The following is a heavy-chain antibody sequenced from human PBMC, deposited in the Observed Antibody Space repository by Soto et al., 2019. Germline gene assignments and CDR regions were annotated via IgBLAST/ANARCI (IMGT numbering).Heavy chain of an antibody. D-gene: IGHD6-13*01. CDR1: GFTFSSYG. J-gene: IGHJ4*02. CDR2: IASDGRDK. CDR3: AKDRHIGPAGYYFDY. V-gene: IGHV3-30*18. Sequence: GGSLRLSCATSGFTFSSYGMHWVRQAPGKGLEWVTVIASDGRDKKYADSVKGRFTISRDNSKSTLYLQMNSLRAEDTAVYYCAKDRHIGPAGYYFDYSGQGALVTVSS.